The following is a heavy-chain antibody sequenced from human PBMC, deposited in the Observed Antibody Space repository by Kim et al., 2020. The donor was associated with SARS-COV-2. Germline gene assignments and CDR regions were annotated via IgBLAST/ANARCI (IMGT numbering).Heavy chain of an antibody. D-gene: IGHD3-10*01. CDR1: GGSISSYY. CDR2: IYYSGST. CDR3: AGGIMVRGVIIFTDLSGMDV. Sequence: SETLSLTCTVSGGSISSYYWSWIRQPPGKGLEWIGYIYYSGSTNYNPSLKSRVTISVDTSKNQFSLKLSSVTAADTAVYYCAGGIMVRGVIIFTDLSGMDVWGQGTTVTVSS. J-gene: IGHJ6*02. V-gene: IGHV4-59*13.